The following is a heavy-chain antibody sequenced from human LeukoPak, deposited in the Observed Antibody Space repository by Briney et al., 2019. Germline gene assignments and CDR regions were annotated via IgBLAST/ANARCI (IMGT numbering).Heavy chain of an antibody. V-gene: IGHV4-34*01. D-gene: IGHD3-10*01. J-gene: IGHJ4*02. CDR1: GASLSDYY. CDR2: IDHRGSA. Sequence: SETLSLTCTVHGASLSDYYWTWICQSPEKGLECVGAIDHRGSASYNPSLESRVTISLDTSKNQFSLNLASVTAADTAVYYCTSLFSASGTFDSWGQGTLVAVSS. CDR3: TSLFSASGTFDS.